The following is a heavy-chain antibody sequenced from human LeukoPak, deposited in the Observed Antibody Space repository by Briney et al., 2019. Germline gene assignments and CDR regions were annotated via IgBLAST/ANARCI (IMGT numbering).Heavy chain of an antibody. J-gene: IGHJ4*02. D-gene: IGHD3-22*01. V-gene: IGHV4-31*03. Sequence: SETLSLTCTVSGGSISSGGYYWSWIRQHPGKGLEWIGYIYYSGSTYYNPSLKSRVTISVDTSKNQFSLKLSSVIAADTAVYYCARGDRYYYDSSGYHLDYWGQGTLVTVSS. CDR2: IYYSGST. CDR1: GGSISSGGYY. CDR3: ARGDRYYYDSSGYHLDY.